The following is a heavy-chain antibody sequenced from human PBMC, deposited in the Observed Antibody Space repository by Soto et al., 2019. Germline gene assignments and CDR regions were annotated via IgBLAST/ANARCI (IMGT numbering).Heavy chain of an antibody. J-gene: IGHJ4*02. CDR1: GGSISSGGYS. CDR3: ARATTYYYDSSGPYFDY. CDR2: IYHSGST. Sequence: PSETLSLTCAVSGGSISSGGYSWSWIRQPPGKGLEWIGYIYHSGSTFYNPSLKRRVTISVDRSKNQFSLKLSSVTAADTAVYYCARATTYYYDSSGPYFDYWGQGTLVTVSS. V-gene: IGHV4-30-2*01. D-gene: IGHD3-22*01.